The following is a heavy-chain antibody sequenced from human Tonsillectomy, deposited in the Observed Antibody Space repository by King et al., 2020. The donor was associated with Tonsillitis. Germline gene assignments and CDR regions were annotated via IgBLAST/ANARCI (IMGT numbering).Heavy chain of an antibody. D-gene: IGHD3-22*01. CDR3: ARARGLTTSYYFDY. CDR2: INHSGST. CDR1: GGSFSSYY. J-gene: IGHJ4*02. Sequence: VQLQQWGAGLLKPSETLSLTCAVYGGSFSSYYWSWIRQPPGKGLEWIGEINHSGSTNYNPSLKSRVTISVDTSKSQFSLKLSSVTAADTAVYYCARARGLTTSYYFDYWGQGTLVTVSS. V-gene: IGHV4-34*01.